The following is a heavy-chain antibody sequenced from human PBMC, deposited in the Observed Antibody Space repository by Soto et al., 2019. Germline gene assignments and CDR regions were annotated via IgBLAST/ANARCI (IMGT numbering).Heavy chain of an antibody. CDR2: IHYSGST. V-gene: IGHV4-59*01. J-gene: IGHJ6*02. CDR3: ARARYQLLHPYYYGMAV. D-gene: IGHD2-2*01. Sequence: PSETLSLTCTVSGGSISSYYWSWIRQSPGKGLEWIGYIHYSGSTKSNPSLKSRLTISVDTSRDQVSLKLSSVTAADSAVYFCARARYQLLHPYYYGMAVWGQGTTVTVSS. CDR1: GGSISSYY.